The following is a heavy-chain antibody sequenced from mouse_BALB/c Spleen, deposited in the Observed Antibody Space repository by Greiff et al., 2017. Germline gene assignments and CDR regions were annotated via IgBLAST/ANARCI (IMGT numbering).Heavy chain of an antibody. J-gene: IGHJ2*01. Sequence: EVQLQQSGAELVKPGASVKLSCTASGFNIKDTYMHWVKQRPEQGLEWIGRIDPANGNTKYDPKFPGKATITADTSSNTAYLQLSSLTSADTAVYYCARSDYYGSSFDYWGQGTTLTVSS. CDR3: ARSDYYGSSFDY. CDR1: GFNIKDTY. V-gene: IGHV14-3*02. CDR2: IDPANGNT. D-gene: IGHD1-1*01.